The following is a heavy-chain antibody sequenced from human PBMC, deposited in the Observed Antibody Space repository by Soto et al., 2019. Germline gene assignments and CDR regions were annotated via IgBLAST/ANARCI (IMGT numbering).Heavy chain of an antibody. D-gene: IGHD6-13*01. CDR1: GYIFINYY. CDR2: LNPMSGST. V-gene: IGHV1-46*04. Sequence: QVQLVQSGAEVKKPGASVKISCKTSGYIFINYYIHWVRQAPGQGLEWLALLNPMSGSTNYAQKLQGRVTVTSDTSTSTVYMELSSLISEDTAVYYCARDLAAADYWGQGTLVTVSS. CDR3: ARDLAAADY. J-gene: IGHJ4*02.